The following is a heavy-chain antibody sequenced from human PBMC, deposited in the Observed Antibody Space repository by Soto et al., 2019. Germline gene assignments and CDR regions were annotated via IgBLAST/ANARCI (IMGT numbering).Heavy chain of an antibody. D-gene: IGHD3-10*01. Sequence: EVQLLESGGGLVQPGESLRLSCAASGFTFSNCAMSWVRRAPGKGLEWVSGISSVGDSTYYAYYADSVKGRFTISRDHSENTSYLQMDSLSAEDTAVYYCAKDRGLRPDRGFDYWGQGTLVTVSS. J-gene: IGHJ4*02. CDR1: GFTFSNCA. V-gene: IGHV3-23*01. CDR2: ISSVGDSTYYA. CDR3: AKDRGLRPDRGFDY.